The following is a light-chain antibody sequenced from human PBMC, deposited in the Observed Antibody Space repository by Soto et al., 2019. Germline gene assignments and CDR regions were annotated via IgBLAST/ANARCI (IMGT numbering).Light chain of an antibody. J-gene: IGKJ4*01. CDR1: QTISSW. CDR3: QQLNSYPLT. CDR2: KAS. Sequence: IQLTQSPSTLSGSVGDRVTITCRASQTISSWLAWYQQKPGKAPKLLIYKASTLKSGVPSRFSGSGSGTECTLTISSLQPEDFATYYCQQLNSYPLTFGGGTKVDIK. V-gene: IGKV1-5*03.